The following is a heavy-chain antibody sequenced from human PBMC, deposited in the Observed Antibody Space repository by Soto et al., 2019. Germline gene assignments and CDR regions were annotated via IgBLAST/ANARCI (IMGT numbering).Heavy chain of an antibody. CDR2: IYYSGST. Sequence: SETLSLTCTVSGDSISSYYWSWIRQPPGKGLEWIGYIYYSGSTNYNPSLKSRVTISVDTSKNQFSLKLSSVTAADTAVYYCARRRLGYCSGGSCYSFDYWGQGTLVTVSS. CDR1: GDSISSYY. J-gene: IGHJ4*02. CDR3: ARRRLGYCSGGSCYSFDY. V-gene: IGHV4-59*12. D-gene: IGHD2-15*01.